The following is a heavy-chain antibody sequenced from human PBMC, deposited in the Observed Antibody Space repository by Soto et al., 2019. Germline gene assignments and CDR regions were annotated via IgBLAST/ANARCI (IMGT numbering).Heavy chain of an antibody. Sequence: GGSLRLSCAASGFTFSNYWMHWVRQAPGKRLVWVSRINSDGSSTNYADSVKGRFTISRDNAKNTLYLQMNSLRADDTAVYYCARLPVDTSTGIDYWGQGTLVTVSS. CDR2: INSDGSST. J-gene: IGHJ4*02. V-gene: IGHV3-74*01. CDR1: GFTFSNYW. D-gene: IGHD5-18*01. CDR3: ARLPVDTSTGIDY.